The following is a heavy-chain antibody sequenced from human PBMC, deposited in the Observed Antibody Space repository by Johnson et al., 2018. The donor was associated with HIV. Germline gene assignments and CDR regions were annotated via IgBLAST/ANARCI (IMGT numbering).Heavy chain of an antibody. CDR3: AKERMGLEDCGGDCGEDAFDI. J-gene: IGHJ3*02. CDR2: ISYDGSNK. V-gene: IGHV3-30*18. D-gene: IGHD2-21*01. Sequence: QVQLVESGGGVVQPGRSLRLSCAASGFTFSSYGMHWVRQAPGKGLEWVAVISYDGSNKYYADSVKGRFTISRDNSKNTLYLQMNSLRAVDTAVYYCAKERMGLEDCGGDCGEDAFDIWGQGTMVTVSS. CDR1: GFTFSSYG.